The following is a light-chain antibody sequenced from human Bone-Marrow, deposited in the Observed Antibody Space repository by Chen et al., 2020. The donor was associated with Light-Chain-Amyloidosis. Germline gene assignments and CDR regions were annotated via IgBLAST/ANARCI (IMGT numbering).Light chain of an antibody. CDR1: SSNIGSNY. CDR3: SAWDDSLSVVV. Sequence: QSVLTQPPSASGTPGQRVTISCSGTSSNIGSNYIYWYQQFPGTAPKLLIYRNNQRPSGVTDRFSGSKSGTSASLAISGLRPEDEADYYCSAWDDSLSVVVFGGGTKLTVL. V-gene: IGLV1-47*01. J-gene: IGLJ2*01. CDR2: RNN.